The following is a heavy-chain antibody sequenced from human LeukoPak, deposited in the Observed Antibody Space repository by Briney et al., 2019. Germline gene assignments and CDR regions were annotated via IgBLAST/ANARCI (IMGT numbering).Heavy chain of an antibody. CDR1: GFTFSSYW. D-gene: IGHD4-11*01. J-gene: IGHJ4*02. V-gene: IGHV3-7*01. CDR2: IKQDGSEK. Sequence: GGSLRLSCAASGFTFSSYWMSWVRQAPGKGLEWVANIKQDGSEKYYVDSVKGRFTISRDNAKNSLYLQMNSLRAEDTAVYYCAKVGLTVTTILDYFDCWGQGTLVTVSS. CDR3: AKVGLTVTTILDYFDC.